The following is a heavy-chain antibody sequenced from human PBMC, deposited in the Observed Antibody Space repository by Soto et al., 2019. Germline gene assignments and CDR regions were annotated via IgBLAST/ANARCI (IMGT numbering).Heavy chain of an antibody. CDR3: ARDTRGVYDFWSGYPPIYGMDV. Sequence: ASVKVSCKASGYTFTGYYMHWVRQAPGQGLEWMGWINPNSGGTNYAQKFQGRVTMTRDTSISTAYMELSRLRSDDTAVYYCARDTRGVYDFWSGYPPIYGMDVWGQGTTVTVSS. CDR1: GYTFTGYY. CDR2: INPNSGGT. V-gene: IGHV1-2*02. D-gene: IGHD3-3*01. J-gene: IGHJ6*02.